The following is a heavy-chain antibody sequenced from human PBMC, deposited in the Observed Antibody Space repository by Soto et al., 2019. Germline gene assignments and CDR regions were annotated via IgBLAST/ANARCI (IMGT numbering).Heavy chain of an antibody. CDR3: ARRSTKSYYYDSSGYPY. Sequence: SETLSLTCTVSGGSISSSSYYWGWIRQPPGKGLEWIGSIYYSGSTYYNPSLKSRVTISVDTSKNQFSLKLSSVTAADTAVYYCARRSTKSYYYDSSGYPYWGQGTLVTVSS. V-gene: IGHV4-39*01. CDR1: GGSISSSSYY. D-gene: IGHD3-22*01. J-gene: IGHJ4*02. CDR2: IYYSGST.